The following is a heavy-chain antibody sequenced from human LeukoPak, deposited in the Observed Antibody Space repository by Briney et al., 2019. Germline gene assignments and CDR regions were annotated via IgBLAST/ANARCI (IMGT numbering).Heavy chain of an antibody. D-gene: IGHD6-13*01. V-gene: IGHV3-23*01. Sequence: GGSLRLSCAASGFTFNTYAMNWVRQAPGKGLEWVSAITGTGDITYYADSVKGRFTVSRDNSKNTVFLQMNSLIVDDTAVYYCAKDRGYSSSWLVYWGQGTLVTVSS. CDR2: ITGTGDIT. J-gene: IGHJ4*02. CDR1: GFTFNTYA. CDR3: AKDRGYSSSWLVY.